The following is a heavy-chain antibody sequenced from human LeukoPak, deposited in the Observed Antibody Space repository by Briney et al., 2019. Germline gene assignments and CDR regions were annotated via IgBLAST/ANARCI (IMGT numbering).Heavy chain of an antibody. V-gene: IGHV4-61*02. D-gene: IGHD3-22*01. CDR2: IYTSGST. Sequence: SETLSLTGTVSGGSISSGSYYWSWIRQPAGKGLEWIGRIYTSGSTNYNPSLKSRVTISVDTSKNQFSLKLSSVTAADTAVYYCVRSFRLFDAFDIWGQGTMVTVSS. J-gene: IGHJ3*02. CDR3: VRSFRLFDAFDI. CDR1: GGSISSGSYY.